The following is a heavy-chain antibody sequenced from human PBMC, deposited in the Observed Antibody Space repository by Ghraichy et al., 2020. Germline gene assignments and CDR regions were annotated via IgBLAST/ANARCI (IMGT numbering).Heavy chain of an antibody. CDR3: AKVGGGSFGVVLGWDYYYYYMDV. D-gene: IGHD3-3*01. CDR2: IRYDGSNK. CDR1: GFTFSSYG. Sequence: GGSLRLSCAASGFTFSSYGMHWVRQAPGKGLEWVAFIRYDGSNKYYADSVKGRFTISRDSSKNTLYLQMNSLRAEDTAVYYCAKVGGGSFGVVLGWDYYYYYMDVWGKGTTVTVSS. V-gene: IGHV3-30*02. J-gene: IGHJ6*03.